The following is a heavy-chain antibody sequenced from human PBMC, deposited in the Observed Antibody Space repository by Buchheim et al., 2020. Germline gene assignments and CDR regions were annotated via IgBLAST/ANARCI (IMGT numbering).Heavy chain of an antibody. CDR2: IYYSGST. Sequence: QVQLQESGPGLVKPSQTLSLTCTVSGGSLSSGDYYWSWIRQPPGKGLEWIGYIYYSGSTYYNPSLKSRVTISVETSKNQFSLKLSSVTAADTAVYYCARVPESGSNYYKYYAMDVWGQGTT. CDR3: ARVPESGSNYYKYYAMDV. CDR1: GGSLSSGDYY. J-gene: IGHJ6*02. V-gene: IGHV4-30-4*01. D-gene: IGHD1-14*01.